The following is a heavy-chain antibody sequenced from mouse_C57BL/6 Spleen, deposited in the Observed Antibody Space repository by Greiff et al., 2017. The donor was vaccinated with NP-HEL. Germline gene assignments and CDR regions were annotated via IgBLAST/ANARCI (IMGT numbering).Heavy chain of an antibody. J-gene: IGHJ2*01. CDR1: GYTFTSYW. CDR3: ARGSSRYFDY. V-gene: IGHV1-69*01. Sequence: QVQLQQPGAELVMPGASVKLSCEASGYTFTSYWMHWVKQRPGQGLEWIGEIDPSDSYTNYNQKFKGKSTLTVDKSSSTAYMQLSSLTSEDSAVYYCARGSSRYFDYWGQGTTLTVSS. CDR2: IDPSDSYT. D-gene: IGHD1-3*01.